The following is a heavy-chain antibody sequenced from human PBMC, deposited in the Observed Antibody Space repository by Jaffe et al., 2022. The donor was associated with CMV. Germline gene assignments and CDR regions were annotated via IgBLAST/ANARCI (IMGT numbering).Heavy chain of an antibody. D-gene: IGHD2-15*01. CDR2: INHSGST. Sequence: QVQLQQWGAGLLKPSETLSLTCAVYGGSFSGYYWSWIRQPPGKGLEWIGEINHSGSTNYNPSLKSRVTISVDTSKNQFSLKLSSVTAADTAVYYCARGPDPRVVVAAKGDAFDIWGQGTMVTVSS. V-gene: IGHV4-34*01. J-gene: IGHJ3*02. CDR3: ARGPDPRVVVAAKGDAFDI. CDR1: GGSFSGYY.